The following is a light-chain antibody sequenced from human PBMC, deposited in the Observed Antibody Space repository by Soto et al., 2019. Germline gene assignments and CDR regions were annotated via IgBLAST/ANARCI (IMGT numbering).Light chain of an antibody. CDR2: DAS. CDR1: QSISSW. V-gene: IGKV1-5*01. CDR3: QQYNSYPIT. Sequence: GDRVTITCRASQSISSWLAWYQQKPGKAPKLLIYDASSLESGVPSRFSGSGSATEFTLTISSLQPDDFATYYCQQYNSYPITFGQGTRLEIK. J-gene: IGKJ5*01.